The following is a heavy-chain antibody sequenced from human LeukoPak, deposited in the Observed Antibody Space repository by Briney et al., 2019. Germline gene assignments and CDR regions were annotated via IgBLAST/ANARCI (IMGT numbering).Heavy chain of an antibody. D-gene: IGHD3-16*02. CDR3: ARQRGSDYVWGSYRPVYYFDY. Sequence: GESLKISCKGSGYSFTSYWIGWVRQMPGKGLEWMGTIYPGDSDTRYSPSFQGQVTISADKSISTAYLQWSSLKASDTAMYYCARQRGSDYVWGSYRPVYYFDYWGQGTLVTVSS. CDR2: IYPGDSDT. J-gene: IGHJ4*02. V-gene: IGHV5-51*01. CDR1: GYSFTSYW.